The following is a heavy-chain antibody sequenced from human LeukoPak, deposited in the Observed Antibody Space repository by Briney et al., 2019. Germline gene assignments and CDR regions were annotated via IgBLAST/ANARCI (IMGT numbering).Heavy chain of an antibody. CDR2: IYDSGSGSV. D-gene: IGHD1-26*01. CDR1: GGSISHNY. V-gene: IGHV4-4*07. J-gene: IGHJ4*02. Sequence: SETLSLTCTVSGGSISHNYWSWIRQPAGKGLEWIGRIYDSGSGSVNYNPSLKSRVTMSLDSTKNQISLKLTSVTAADTAVYYCARWGIVGSTRPDFWGQGILITVSS. CDR3: ARWGIVGSTRPDF.